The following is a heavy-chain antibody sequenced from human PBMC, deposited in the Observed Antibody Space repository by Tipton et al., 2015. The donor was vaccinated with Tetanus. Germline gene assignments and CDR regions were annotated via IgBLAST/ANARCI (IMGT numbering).Heavy chain of an antibody. J-gene: IGHJ6*02. CDR3: ARVHDYGDYYYYYGMDV. CDR2: ISSSSSTI. CDR1: GFTFSSYS. V-gene: IGHV3-48*02. D-gene: IGHD4-17*01. Sequence: SLRLSCAASGFTFSSYSMNWVRQAPGKGLEWVSYISSSSSTIYYADSVKGRFTISRDNAKNSLYLQMNSLRDEDTAVYYCARVHDYGDYYYYYGMDVWGQGTTVTVSS.